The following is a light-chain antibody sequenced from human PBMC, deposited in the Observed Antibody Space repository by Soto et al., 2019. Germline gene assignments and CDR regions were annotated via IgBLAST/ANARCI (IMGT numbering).Light chain of an antibody. CDR2: GNS. CDR1: SSNIGAGYD. V-gene: IGLV1-40*01. Sequence: QSVLTQPRSVSGAPGQRVTISCTGSSSNIGAGYDVHWYQQLPGTAPKLLIYGNSNRPSGVPDRFSGSKSGTSASLAITGLQAEDEADYYCQSYDSSLSAVVFGGGTKLTVL. J-gene: IGLJ2*01. CDR3: QSYDSSLSAVV.